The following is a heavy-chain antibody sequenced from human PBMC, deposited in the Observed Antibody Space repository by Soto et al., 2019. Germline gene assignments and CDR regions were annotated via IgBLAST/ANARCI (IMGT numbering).Heavy chain of an antibody. CDR1: GGTFSSYA. V-gene: IGHV1-69*13. CDR2: IIPIFGTA. D-gene: IGHD1-26*01. CDR3: ARDPGDSGSSMGYFDY. Sequence: GASVKVSCKASGGTFSSYAISWVRQAPGQGLEWMGGIIPIFGTANYAQKFQGRVTITADESTSTAYMELSSLRSEDTAVYYCARDPGDSGSSMGYFDYWGQGTLVTVSS. J-gene: IGHJ4*02.